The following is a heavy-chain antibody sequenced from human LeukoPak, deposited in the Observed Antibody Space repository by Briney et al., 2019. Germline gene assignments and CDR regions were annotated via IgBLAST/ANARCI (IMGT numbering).Heavy chain of an antibody. CDR3: TTLYDYVWGSYRSLKYYFDY. CDR2: IKSKTDGGTT. CDR1: GFTFSNAW. V-gene: IGHV3-15*01. J-gene: IGHJ4*02. D-gene: IGHD3-16*02. Sequence: GGSLRLSCAASGFTFSNAWMSWVRQAPGKGLEWVGRIKSKTDGGTTDYAAPAKGRFTISRDDSKNTLYLQMNSLKTEDTAVYYCTTLYDYVWGSYRSLKYYFDYWGQGTLVTVSS.